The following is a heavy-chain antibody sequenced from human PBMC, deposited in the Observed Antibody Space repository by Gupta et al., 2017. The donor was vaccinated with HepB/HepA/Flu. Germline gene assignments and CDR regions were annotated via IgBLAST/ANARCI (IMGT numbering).Heavy chain of an antibody. J-gene: IGHJ3*02. CDR1: GGAFSSYV. CDR2: IIPTLDTG. D-gene: IGHD3-16*01. V-gene: IGHV1-69*01. Sequence: QGQLVQSGAEVKKPGSSVKVSCKASGGAFSSYVITWVRQAPGQGLEWMGGIIPTLDTGNYAQKFQDRVTFNADESTSTVYMELSRLASEDTATYYCTSGLLGIPAAFDIWGQGTWVTVSS. CDR3: TSGLLGIPAAFDI.